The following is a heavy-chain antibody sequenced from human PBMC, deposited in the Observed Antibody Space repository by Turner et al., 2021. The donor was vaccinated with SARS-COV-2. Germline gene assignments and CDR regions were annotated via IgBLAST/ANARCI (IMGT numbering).Heavy chain of an antibody. CDR2: SSSGGTT. V-gene: IGHV3-23*04. CDR3: ANVGSYFFDY. CDR1: GLTVSSNY. J-gene: IGHJ4*02. D-gene: IGHD3-10*01. Sequence: EVQLVESGGGLIQPGGSLRLSCAASGLTVSSNYMSWVRQAPGKGLEWVSTISSSGGTTYYADSVKGRFTISRDNSKNTLYLQMNSLRAGDTALYYCANVGSYFFDYWGPGTLVTVS.